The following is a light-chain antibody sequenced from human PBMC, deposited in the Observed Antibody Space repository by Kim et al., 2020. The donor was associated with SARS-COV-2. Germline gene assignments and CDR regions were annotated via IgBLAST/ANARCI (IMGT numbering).Light chain of an antibody. V-gene: IGKV1-39*01. CDR2: AAS. Sequence: ASVGDRVTLTCRASQSISSHLNWYQQKPGRAPKLLISAASTMQGGVPSRFSGSGSETEFTLTISSLQPEDFATYFCQQSYITPFTFGPGTKVDIK. CDR1: QSISSH. CDR3: QQSYITPFT. J-gene: IGKJ3*01.